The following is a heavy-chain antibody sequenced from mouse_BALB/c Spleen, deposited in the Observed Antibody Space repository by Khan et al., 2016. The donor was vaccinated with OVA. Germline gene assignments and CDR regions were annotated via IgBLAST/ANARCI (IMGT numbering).Heavy chain of an antibody. J-gene: IGHJ2*01. Sequence: QVQLQQSGSALVKAGASVKMFYNASVYTFTSYCMHWVTQRLGQGLEWFAETNPTNGRTFYNEKFKSKSILTVDKASSTAYMLLNRPTLEDDAVYYCARVRRIVAADFDYWGQGTTLTVSS. V-gene: IGHV1S81*02. CDR2: TNPTNGRT. CDR1: VYTFTSYC. CDR3: ARVRRIVAADFDY. D-gene: IGHD1-1*01.